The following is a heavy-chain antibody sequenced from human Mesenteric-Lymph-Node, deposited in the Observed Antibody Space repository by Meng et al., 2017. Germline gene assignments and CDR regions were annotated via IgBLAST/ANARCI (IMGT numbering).Heavy chain of an antibody. Sequence: SLKISCAASGFTFSSYEMNWVRQAPGKGLEWVSYISSSGSTIYYADSVKGRFTISRDNAKNALYLQMNSLTPEDTAVYYCGREPSIGEHDYWCHGTLVTVSS. CDR3: GREPSIGEHDY. CDR1: GFTFSSYE. V-gene: IGHV3-48*03. CDR2: ISSSGSTI. D-gene: IGHD4-17*01. J-gene: IGHJ4*01.